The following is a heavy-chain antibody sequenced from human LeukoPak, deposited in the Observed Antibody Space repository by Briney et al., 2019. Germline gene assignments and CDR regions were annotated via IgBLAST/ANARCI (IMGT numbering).Heavy chain of an antibody. CDR3: AKDGAGISAYDLFYFDN. Sequence: RTGGSLRLSCGASGFTFSNYGMHWVRQASGKGLEWVSSISSSSSYIYYVDSVKGRFTISRDNARNTLYLQMNSLRAGDTAVYYCAKDGAGISAYDLFYFDNWGQGSLVTVSS. D-gene: IGHD5-12*01. J-gene: IGHJ4*02. CDR1: GFTFSNYG. V-gene: IGHV3-21*01. CDR2: ISSSSSYI.